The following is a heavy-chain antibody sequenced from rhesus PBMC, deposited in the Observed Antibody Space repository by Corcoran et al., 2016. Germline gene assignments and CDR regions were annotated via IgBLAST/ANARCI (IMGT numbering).Heavy chain of an antibody. V-gene: IGHV4-127*01. Sequence: QVQLQESGPGLVKPSETHHLTCAVSGYSFSSDYGWSWIRQPPWKGLEWIGCIGGSSGSTNYNPSLKSRVTISKDTSKNQFSLRLSSVTAADTAVYYCARDDINYRAFDFWGQGLRVTVSS. CDR1: GYSFSSDYG. D-gene: IGHD4-23*01. CDR3: ARDDINYRAFDF. J-gene: IGHJ3*01. CDR2: IGGSSGST.